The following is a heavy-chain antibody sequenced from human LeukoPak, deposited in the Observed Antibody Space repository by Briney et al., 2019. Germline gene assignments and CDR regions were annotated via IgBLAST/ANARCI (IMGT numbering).Heavy chain of an antibody. V-gene: IGHV4-59*01. CDR3: ARGGTGILGY. CDR2: IYYSGST. CDR1: GGSISSYY. D-gene: IGHD1-1*01. Sequence: SETLSLTCTVSGGSISSYYWSWIRQPPGKGLEWIGYIYYSGSTNYNPSLKSRVTISVDTSKNQFSLKLSSVTAADTAVYYCARGGTGILGYWGQGTLVTVSS. J-gene: IGHJ4*02.